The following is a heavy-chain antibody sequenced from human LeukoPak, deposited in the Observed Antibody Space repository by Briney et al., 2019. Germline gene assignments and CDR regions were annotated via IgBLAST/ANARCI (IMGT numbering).Heavy chain of an antibody. CDR3: AKDKSIAAPVYYMDV. CDR1: GFTFSSYG. Sequence: GGSLRLSCAASGFTFSSYGMHWVRQAPGKGLEWVAFIRYDGSNKYYADSVKGRFTISRDNSKNTLYLQMNSLRAEDTAVYYCAKDKSIAAPVYYMDVWGKGTMVTVSS. V-gene: IGHV3-30*02. J-gene: IGHJ6*03. D-gene: IGHD6-6*01. CDR2: IRYDGSNK.